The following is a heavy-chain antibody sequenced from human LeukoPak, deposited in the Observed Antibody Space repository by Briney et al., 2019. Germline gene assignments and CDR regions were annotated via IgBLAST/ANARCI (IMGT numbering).Heavy chain of an antibody. CDR3: ARSIPSGYCSSTSCHPS. D-gene: IGHD2-2*01. J-gene: IGHJ3*01. V-gene: IGHV4-38-2*02. CDR2: IYHSGST. Sequence: SETLSLTCTVSGYSLSSGYDWGWFPQPPGKGLEWIRSIYHSGSTYYNPSLKSRVTISVDTSKNQFSLKLSSVTAADTAVYYCARSIPSGYCSSTSCHPSWGQGTMVTISS. CDR1: GYSLSSGYD.